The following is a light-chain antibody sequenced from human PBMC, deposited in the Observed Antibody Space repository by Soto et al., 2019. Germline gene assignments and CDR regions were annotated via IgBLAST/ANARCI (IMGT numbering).Light chain of an antibody. CDR2: DAS. CDR3: QQRSNWPT. CDR1: QSVSSY. V-gene: IGKV3-11*01. Sequence: EIVLTQSPATLSLSPGERATLSCRASQSVSSYLAWYQQKPGQAPRLLIYDASNRATGIPTRFRGSGSGTDFTLIISSMEPEDFAVYYCQQRSNWPTFGQGTRLEI. J-gene: IGKJ5*01.